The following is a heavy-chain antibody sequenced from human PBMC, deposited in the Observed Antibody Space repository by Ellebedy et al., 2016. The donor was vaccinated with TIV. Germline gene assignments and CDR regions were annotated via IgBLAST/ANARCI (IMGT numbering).Heavy chain of an antibody. CDR1: GYTFTSYG. V-gene: IGHV1-18*01. CDR2: ISAYNGNT. Sequence: AASVKVSCKASGYTFTSYGISWARQAPGQGLEWMGWISAYNGNTNYAQKLQGRVTMTTDTSTSTAYMELRSLRSDDTAVYYCATKTSKRIAVAPPHYGMDVWGQGTTVTVSS. J-gene: IGHJ6*02. D-gene: IGHD6-19*01. CDR3: ATKTSKRIAVAPPHYGMDV.